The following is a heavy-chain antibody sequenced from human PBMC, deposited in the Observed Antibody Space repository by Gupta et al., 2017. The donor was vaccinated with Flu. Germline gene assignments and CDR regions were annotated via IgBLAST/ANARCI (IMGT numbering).Heavy chain of an antibody. V-gene: IGHV4-39*01. CDR1: GDSVRPCYY. J-gene: IGHJ4*02. CDR2: VYYSGGT. CDR3: VRHGGSLPGSKYRFDY. Sequence: QLQLQQSGPGLVKPSETLSLTCTVSGDSVRPCYYWGWVRQPPGKGLEWVASVYYSGGTFSNPSLQSRVNMSVDTSKNQISLRLTSVTAADAGPYYCVRHGGSLPGSKYRFDYWGQATLVTVSS. D-gene: IGHD2-15*01.